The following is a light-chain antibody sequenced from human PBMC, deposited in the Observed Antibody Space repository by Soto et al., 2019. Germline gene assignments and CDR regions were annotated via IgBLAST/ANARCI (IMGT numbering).Light chain of an antibody. Sequence: DIQMTQSPSTLSASVGDRVTITCRASQSISGWLAWYQQKPAKAPKLLIYKASNLESGVPSRFSGSGSGTEFTLTISSLQPDDFATYYCQQYNSYSSTWTFGQGTKVEIK. CDR2: KAS. J-gene: IGKJ1*01. V-gene: IGKV1-5*03. CDR1: QSISGW. CDR3: QQYNSYSSTWT.